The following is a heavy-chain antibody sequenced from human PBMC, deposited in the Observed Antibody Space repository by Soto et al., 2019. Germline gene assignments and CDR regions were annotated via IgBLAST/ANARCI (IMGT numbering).Heavy chain of an antibody. D-gene: IGHD3-16*01. Sequence: PADTLSLTCNVSGGSISNCYWNWIRQPPGKRLEWILYISDSGSTKYNPSIMSLGTISADMSKNEFSLEVKSVGAADTAIYYCAWARLGGLTIWEYFHXWGQGTLVNICX. CDR1: GGSISNCY. CDR2: ISDSGST. J-gene: IGHJ4*02. V-gene: IGHV4-59*01. CDR3: AWARLGGLTIWEYFHX.